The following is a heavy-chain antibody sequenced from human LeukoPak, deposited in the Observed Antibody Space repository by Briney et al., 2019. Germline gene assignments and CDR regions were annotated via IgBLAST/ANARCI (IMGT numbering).Heavy chain of an antibody. J-gene: IGHJ4*02. D-gene: IGHD3-9*01. CDR3: ARDRYGVPYYFDY. Sequence: SVKVSCKASGGTFSSYAISWVRQAPGQGLEWMGRIIPILGIANYAQKFQGRVTITADKSTSTAYMELSSLRSEDTAVYYCARDRYGVPYYFDYWGQGTLVTVSS. V-gene: IGHV1-69*04. CDR2: IIPILGIA. CDR1: GGTFSSYA.